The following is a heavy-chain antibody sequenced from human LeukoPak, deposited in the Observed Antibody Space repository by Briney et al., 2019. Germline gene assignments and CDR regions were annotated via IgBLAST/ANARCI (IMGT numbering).Heavy chain of an antibody. CDR2: INPSGGST. D-gene: IGHD6-19*01. CDR1: GYTFTSYY. Sequence: GASVKVSCKASGYTFTSYYMHWVRQAPGQGLEWMGIINPSGGSTSYAQKFQGRVTMTRDTSTSTVYMELSSLRSEDTAVYYCARGNSKGHSSGWYLSFDYWGQGTLVTVSS. CDR3: ARGNSKGHSSGWYLSFDY. V-gene: IGHV1-46*01. J-gene: IGHJ4*02.